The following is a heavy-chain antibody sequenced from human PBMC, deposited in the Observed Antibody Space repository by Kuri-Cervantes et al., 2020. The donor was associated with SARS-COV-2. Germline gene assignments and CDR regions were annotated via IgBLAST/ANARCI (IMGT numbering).Heavy chain of an antibody. J-gene: IGHJ3*02. CDR2: FDPEDGET. D-gene: IGHD3-22*01. CDR1: GYTLTELS. Sequence: ASVKVSCKVSGYTLTELSMHWVRQAPGKGLEWMGGFDPEDGETIYAQKFQGRVTMTEDTSTDTAYMELSSLRSEDTAVYYCAADSHYYDRGGAAFDIWGQGTTVTVSS. CDR3: AADSHYYDRGGAAFDI. V-gene: IGHV1-24*01.